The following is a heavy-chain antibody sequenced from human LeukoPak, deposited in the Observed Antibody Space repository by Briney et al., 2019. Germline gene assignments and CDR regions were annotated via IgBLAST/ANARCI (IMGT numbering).Heavy chain of an antibody. CDR1: GFTFSPVW. V-gene: IGHV3-74*01. Sequence: GGSLRLSCAASGFTFSPVWMHWVRQAPGKGLMWVSHIINDGSYTTYADSVKGRFTISRDNAKNMVYLQMNSLRAEDTAVYYCAKDQDYGDYFDYWGQGTLVTVSS. J-gene: IGHJ4*02. CDR3: AKDQDYGDYFDY. D-gene: IGHD4-17*01. CDR2: IINDGSYT.